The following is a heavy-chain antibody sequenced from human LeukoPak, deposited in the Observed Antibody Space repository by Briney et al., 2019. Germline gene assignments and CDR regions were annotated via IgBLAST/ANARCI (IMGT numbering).Heavy chain of an antibody. Sequence: GGSLRLSCAASGFTFSSYAMHWVRQAPGKGLEWVAVISYDGSNKYYADSVKGRSTISRDNSKNTVYLQMNSLRAEDTAVYYCARGTYYYDSSGYQFDYWGQGTLVTVSS. D-gene: IGHD3-22*01. CDR1: GFTFSSYA. CDR3: ARGTYYYDSSGYQFDY. J-gene: IGHJ4*02. CDR2: ISYDGSNK. V-gene: IGHV3-30-3*01.